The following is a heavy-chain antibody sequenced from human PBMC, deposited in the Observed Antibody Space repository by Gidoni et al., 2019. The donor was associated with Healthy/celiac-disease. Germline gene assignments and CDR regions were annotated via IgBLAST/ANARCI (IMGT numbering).Heavy chain of an antibody. CDR3: ARVYDYGAAFDI. CDR2: INPNSGGT. Sequence: GAELKKPGASVKVSCKASGYTFTGYYMHRVRQAPGQGLEWMGWINPNSGGTNYAQKFQGRVTMTRDTSISTAYMELSRLRSDDTAVYYCARVYDYGAAFDIWGQGTMVTVSS. J-gene: IGHJ3*02. V-gene: IGHV1-2*02. CDR1: GYTFTGYY. D-gene: IGHD4-17*01.